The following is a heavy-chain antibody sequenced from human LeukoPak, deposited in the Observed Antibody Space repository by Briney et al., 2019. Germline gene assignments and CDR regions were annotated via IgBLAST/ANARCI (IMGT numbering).Heavy chain of an antibody. CDR3: ARWVLLWFGELSGYMDV. J-gene: IGHJ6*03. CDR1: GGSISSYY. CDR2: IYTSGST. Sequence: SETLSLTCTVSGGSISSYYWSWIRQPAGKGLEWIGRIYTSGSTNYNPSLKSRVTMSVDTSKNQFSLKLSSVTAADTAVYYCARWVLLWFGELSGYMDVWGKGTTVTVSS. V-gene: IGHV4-4*07. D-gene: IGHD3-10*01.